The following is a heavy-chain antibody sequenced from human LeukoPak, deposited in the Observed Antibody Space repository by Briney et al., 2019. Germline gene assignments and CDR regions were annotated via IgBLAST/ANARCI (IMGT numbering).Heavy chain of an antibody. D-gene: IGHD5-18*01. Sequence: GRSLRLSCAASGFTFSSYGMHWVHQAPGKGLEWVAVIWYDGSNKYYADSVKGRFTISRDNSKNTLYLQMNSLRAEDTAVYYCAREDNTALDYWGQGTLVTVSS. CDR3: AREDNTALDY. J-gene: IGHJ4*02. V-gene: IGHV3-33*01. CDR1: GFTFSSYG. CDR2: IWYDGSNK.